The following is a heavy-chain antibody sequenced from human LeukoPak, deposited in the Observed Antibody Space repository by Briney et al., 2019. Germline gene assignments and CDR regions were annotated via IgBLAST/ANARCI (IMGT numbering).Heavy chain of an antibody. CDR1: GGSFSGYY. D-gene: IGHD4-23*01. CDR3: ARGVVTPRSDHYYYYGMDV. Sequence: SETLSLTCAVYGGSFSGYYWSWIRQPPGKGLEWIGEINHSGSTNYNPSLKSRVTISVDTSKNQFSLKLSSVTAADTAVYYCARGVVTPRSDHYYYYGMDVWGQGTTVTVSS. CDR2: INHSGST. V-gene: IGHV4-34*01. J-gene: IGHJ6*02.